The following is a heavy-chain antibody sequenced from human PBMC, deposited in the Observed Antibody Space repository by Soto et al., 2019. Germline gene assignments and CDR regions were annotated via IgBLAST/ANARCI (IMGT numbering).Heavy chain of an antibody. D-gene: IGHD3-10*01. Sequence: QVLLVESGGGVVQPGRSLRLSCAASGFTFSNYPMHWVRQVPGKGLEWVAVVYFDGDFKNYADSVKGRLTISRDNSKKTLYLLMNSPRPEYTDIYYCAREPPTPITFDAVELWGHGTMVTVSS. J-gene: IGHJ3*01. V-gene: IGHV3-30*14. CDR3: AREPPTPITFDAVEL. CDR2: VYFDGDFK. CDR1: GFTFSNYP.